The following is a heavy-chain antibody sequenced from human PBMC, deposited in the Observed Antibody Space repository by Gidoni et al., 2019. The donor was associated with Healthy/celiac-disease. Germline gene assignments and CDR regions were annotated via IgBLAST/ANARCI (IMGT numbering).Heavy chain of an antibody. J-gene: IGHJ4*02. Sequence: QVQLVESGGGVVQPGRSLRLACAASGFPFSSYAMHWVRQAPGKGLDVVAVISYDGSTKYYADPVKGRFTISRDNSKNTLYLQMNSLRAEDTAVYYCARVRGSYRWVDYWGQGTLVTVSS. CDR3: ARVRGSYRWVDY. V-gene: IGHV3-30-3*01. CDR2: ISYDGSTK. CDR1: GFPFSSYA. D-gene: IGHD1-26*01.